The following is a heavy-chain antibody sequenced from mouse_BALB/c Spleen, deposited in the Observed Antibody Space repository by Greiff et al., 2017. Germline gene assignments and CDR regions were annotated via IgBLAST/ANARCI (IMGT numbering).Heavy chain of an antibody. CDR2: ISSGGST. CDR3: ARAGYDYDDAMDY. CDR1: GFTFSSYA. V-gene: IGHV5-6-5*01. D-gene: IGHD2-4*01. J-gene: IGHJ4*01. Sequence: EVQLVESGGGLVKPGGSLKLSCAASGFTFSSYAMSWVRQTPEKRLEWVASISSGGSTYYPDSVKGRFTISRDNARNILYLQMSSLRSEDTAMYYCARAGYDYDDAMDYWGQGTSVTVSS.